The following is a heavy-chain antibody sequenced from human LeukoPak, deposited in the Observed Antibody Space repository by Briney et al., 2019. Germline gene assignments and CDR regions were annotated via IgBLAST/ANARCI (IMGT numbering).Heavy chain of an antibody. D-gene: IGHD3-22*01. Sequence: GSLRLSCAASGFTFSSYWMSWVRQAPGKGLEWVANIEQDGSEKYYVDSVKGRFTTSRDNAKNSLYLQMNSLRAEDTAVYYCARATAYYYDSSGYYGPLGYWGQGTLVTVSS. V-gene: IGHV3-7*01. J-gene: IGHJ4*02. CDR2: IEQDGSEK. CDR1: GFTFSSYW. CDR3: ARATAYYYDSSGYYGPLGY.